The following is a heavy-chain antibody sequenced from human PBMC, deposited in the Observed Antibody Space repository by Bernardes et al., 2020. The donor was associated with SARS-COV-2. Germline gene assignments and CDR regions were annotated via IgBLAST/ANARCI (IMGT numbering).Heavy chain of an antibody. J-gene: IGHJ4*02. CDR3: ARVNWGSIDY. CDR2: IKKDGSDK. D-gene: IGHD7-27*01. CDR1: GFTFSNYW. V-gene: IGHV3-7*03. Sequence: GGSLRLSCAASGFTFSNYWMAWVRQAPGKGLEWVANIKKDGSDKFYVDSVKGRLTISKDNAKDSLYLQMNSLRAEDTAVYFCARVNWGSIDYWGQGTPVTVSS.